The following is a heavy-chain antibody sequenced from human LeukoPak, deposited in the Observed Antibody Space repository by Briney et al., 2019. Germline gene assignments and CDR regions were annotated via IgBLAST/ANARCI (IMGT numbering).Heavy chain of an antibody. V-gene: IGHV3-7*03. CDR3: AKLPYYDSSGYYYVGIDY. Sequence: GGSLRLSCAASGFTFTKFWMNWVRQAPGKGLEWVANIKEDGSEKYYVDSVKGRFTISRDNAKNSLYLQMNSLRAEDTAVYYCAKLPYYDSSGYYYVGIDYWGQGTLVTVSS. D-gene: IGHD3-22*01. CDR2: IKEDGSEK. J-gene: IGHJ4*02. CDR1: GFTFTKFW.